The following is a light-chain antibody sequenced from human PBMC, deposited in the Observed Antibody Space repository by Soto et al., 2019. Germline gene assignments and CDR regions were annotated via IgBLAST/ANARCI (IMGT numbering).Light chain of an antibody. Sequence: QSALTHPASLSGSPGQSITVSCTGTVGLVSWYQQHPGKVPKLIIYDDTKRPSGVSSRFSGSKSGNTASLTISGLPTEDEADYYCFLYVGGSTYVFGPGTKVTVL. CDR1: VGL. V-gene: IGLV2-23*01. CDR3: FLYVGGSTYV. J-gene: IGLJ1*01. CDR2: DDT.